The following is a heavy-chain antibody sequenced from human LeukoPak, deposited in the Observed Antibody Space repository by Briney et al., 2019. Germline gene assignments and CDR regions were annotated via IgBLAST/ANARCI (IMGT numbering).Heavy chain of an antibody. Sequence: GGAPKIPRKGSGYSLTSFWIGRVRQIPGEGPGVMGISYPSNYDTRYTPSVQGQVTISADKSISTLYLQWSSLKAADTAMYCCARRGYCDLGSPDYWGQGTLVTVSS. V-gene: IGHV5-51*01. CDR3: ARRGYCDLGSPDY. D-gene: IGHD1-26*01. J-gene: IGHJ4*02. CDR2: SYPSNYDT. CDR1: GYSLTSFW.